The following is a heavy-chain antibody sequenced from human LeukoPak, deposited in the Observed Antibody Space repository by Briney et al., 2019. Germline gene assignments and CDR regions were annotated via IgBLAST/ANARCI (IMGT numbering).Heavy chain of an antibody. V-gene: IGHV4-59*12. CDR2: IYYSGST. J-gene: IGHJ5*02. Sequence: TSETLSLTCTVSGGSISSYYWSWIRQPPGKGLEWLGYIYYSGSTNYNPSLKSRVTISVDTSKNQFSLKLSSVTAADTAVYYCAIGYGSGWFDPWGQGTLVTVSS. CDR3: AIGYGSGWFDP. D-gene: IGHD3-10*01. CDR1: GGSISSYY.